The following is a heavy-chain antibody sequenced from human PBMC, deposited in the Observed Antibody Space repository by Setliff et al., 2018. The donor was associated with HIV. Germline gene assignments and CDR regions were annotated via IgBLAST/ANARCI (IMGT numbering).Heavy chain of an antibody. CDR3: ARDFSGFDS. V-gene: IGHV4-31*03. CDR2: IFYDGRT. Sequence: SETLSLTCTVSGGSINNAFYYWNWIRQHPGKGLEWIGSIFYDGRTHYSPSLKSRFIISIDTSKNQFSLRLSSVTAADTAVYYCARDFSGFDSWGRGTLVTVSS. CDR1: GGSINNAFYY. J-gene: IGHJ4*02. D-gene: IGHD2-15*01.